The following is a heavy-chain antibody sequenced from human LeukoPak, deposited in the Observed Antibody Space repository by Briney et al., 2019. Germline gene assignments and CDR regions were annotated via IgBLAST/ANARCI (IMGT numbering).Heavy chain of an antibody. CDR1: GGSISSYY. Sequence: SETLSLTCTVSGGSISSYYWSWIRQPPGKGLKWNGNIYYSGYTTYSPSLRSRVTISVDTSKNQFSLKLSSVTAADTAVYYCARETSQKGAHYMDVWGKGTTITISS. D-gene: IGHD3-16*01. CDR2: IYYSGYT. V-gene: IGHV4-59*01. J-gene: IGHJ6*03. CDR3: ARETSQKGAHYMDV.